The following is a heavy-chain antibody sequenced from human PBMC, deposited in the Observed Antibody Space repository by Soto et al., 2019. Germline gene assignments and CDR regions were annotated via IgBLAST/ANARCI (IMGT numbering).Heavy chain of an antibody. CDR3: AKLFGPGSYGAFMDK. J-gene: IGHJ4*02. CDR1: GFSFSNSA. CDR2: IGALGSPT. D-gene: IGHD3-10*01. V-gene: IGHV3-23*01. Sequence: EMQLLESGGALVQPGESLRLSCAVSGFSFSNSAMTWVRQAPGKGLDWVSTIGALGSPTIYADSVKGRFTISIDMSKNTLYLQMNSLGAEDTAVYYCAKLFGPGSYGAFMDKWGQGTLVTVSS.